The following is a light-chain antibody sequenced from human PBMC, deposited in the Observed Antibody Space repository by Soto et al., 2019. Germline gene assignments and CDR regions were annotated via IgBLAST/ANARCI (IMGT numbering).Light chain of an antibody. Sequence: DIQMTQSPSTLSASIGDSVTITCRASQSIATWLAWHQQKPGKAPNLLIYRASSLGSGVSSRFSGSGSGTEFTLTISSLQPGDFATYYCQQYDRFPITFGQGTRLEIK. V-gene: IGKV1-5*03. J-gene: IGKJ5*01. CDR2: RAS. CDR3: QQYDRFPIT. CDR1: QSIATW.